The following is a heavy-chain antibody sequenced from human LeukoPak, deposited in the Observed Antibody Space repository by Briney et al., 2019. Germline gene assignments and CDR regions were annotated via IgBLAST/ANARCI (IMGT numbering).Heavy chain of an antibody. V-gene: IGHV1-46*01. CDR2: VNPNDGST. CDR1: GYTFTNYY. J-gene: IGHJ3*02. D-gene: IGHD4-23*01. Sequence: ASVKVSCKGFGYTFTNYYMHWVRQAPGQGPEWMGIVNPNDGSTTYAQKFQGRVTMTRDMSTNTVYMELSSLRSNDTAEYFCAIVSPMTTVARGQGAFDIWGQGTMVIVSA. CDR3: AIVSPMTTVARGQGAFDI.